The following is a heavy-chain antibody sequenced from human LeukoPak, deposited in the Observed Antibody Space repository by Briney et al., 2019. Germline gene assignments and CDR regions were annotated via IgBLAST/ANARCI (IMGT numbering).Heavy chain of an antibody. CDR3: ARGLGTYDCVWGSYRFVGAFDI. D-gene: IGHD3-16*02. CDR2: ISSSGSYI. J-gene: IGHJ3*02. CDR1: GFTFSSYS. V-gene: IGHV3-21*01. Sequence: GGSLRLSCAASGFTFSSYSMNWVRQAPGKGLEWVSSISSSGSYIYYADSVKGRFTISRDNAKNSLYLQMNSLRAEDTAVYYCARGLGTYDCVWGSYRFVGAFDIWGQGTMVTVSS.